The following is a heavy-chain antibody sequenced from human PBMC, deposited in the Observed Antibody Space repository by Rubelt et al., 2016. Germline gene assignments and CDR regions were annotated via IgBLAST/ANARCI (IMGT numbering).Heavy chain of an antibody. J-gene: IGHJ6*02. V-gene: IGHV3-53*01. Sequence: GGSTYYADSVKGRFTISRDNSKNTLYLQMNSLRAEDTAVYYCASLPSITMVRGVMNYYYGMDVWGQGTTVTVSS. D-gene: IGHD3-10*01. CDR3: ASLPSITMVRGVMNYYYGMDV. CDR2: GGST.